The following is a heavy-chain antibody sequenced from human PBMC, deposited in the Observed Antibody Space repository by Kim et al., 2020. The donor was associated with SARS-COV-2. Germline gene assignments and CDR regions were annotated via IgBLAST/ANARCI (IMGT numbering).Heavy chain of an antibody. D-gene: IGHD3-10*01. V-gene: IGHV3-33*06. Sequence: GGSLRLSCAASGFTFSSYGMHWVRQAPGKGLEWVAVIWYDGSNKYYADSVKGRFTISRDNSKNTLYLQMNSLRAEDTAVYYCAKAYYGSGSYILYYYYGMDVWGQGTTVTVSS. CDR3: AKAYYGSGSYILYYYYGMDV. J-gene: IGHJ6*02. CDR1: GFTFSSYG. CDR2: IWYDGSNK.